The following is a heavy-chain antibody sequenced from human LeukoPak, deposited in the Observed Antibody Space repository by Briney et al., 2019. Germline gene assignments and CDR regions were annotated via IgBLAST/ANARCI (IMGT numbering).Heavy chain of an antibody. CDR1: GYTFTGYY. V-gene: IGHV1-2*04. J-gene: IGHJ4*02. CDR2: INPNSGGT. Sequence: ASVKVSCKASGYTFTGYYMHWVRQAPGQGLEWMGWINPNSGGTNYAQKFQGWVTMTRDTSISTACMELSRLRSDDTAVYYCARGGRSDGYNLYYFDYWGQGTLVTVSS. CDR3: ARGGRSDGYNLYYFDY. D-gene: IGHD5-24*01.